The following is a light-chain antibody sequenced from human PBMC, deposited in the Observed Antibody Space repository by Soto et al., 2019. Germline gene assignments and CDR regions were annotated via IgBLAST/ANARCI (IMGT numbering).Light chain of an antibody. J-gene: IGKJ5*01. CDR3: QQYDNCPIT. CDR1: QGISNY. CDR2: HAS. V-gene: IGKV1-33*01. Sequence: IRMTQSPSSFSASTGDRVTITCRASQGISNYLNWYQQRPGKAPKLLIYHASNLETGVPSRFSGSASGTDFSFTISSLQSEDTGTYYCQQYDNCPITFGQGTRLEIK.